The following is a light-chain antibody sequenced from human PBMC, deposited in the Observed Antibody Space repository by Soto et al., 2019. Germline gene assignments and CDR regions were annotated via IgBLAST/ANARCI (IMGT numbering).Light chain of an antibody. CDR1: SSDIGGYNY. Sequence: QSALTQPPSASGSPGQSVTISCTGTSSDIGGYNYVSWYQQPPGKAPKLMIYEVTKRPSGVPDRFSGSKSGNTASLTVSGLQAEDEDDYYCTSFAGNFNVVFGGGTKLTVL. CDR3: TSFAGNFNVV. V-gene: IGLV2-8*01. J-gene: IGLJ2*01. CDR2: EVT.